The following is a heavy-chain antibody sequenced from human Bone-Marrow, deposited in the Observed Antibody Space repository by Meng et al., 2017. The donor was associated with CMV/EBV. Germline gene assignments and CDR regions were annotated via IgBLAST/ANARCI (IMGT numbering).Heavy chain of an antibody. CDR2: MNPNIGNT. J-gene: IGHJ6*02. CDR3: AAADYGDYYYGMDV. CDR1: GYTFTNYD. Sequence: ASVKVSCKASGYTFTNYDINWVRQAPGQGLEWMGWMNPNIGNTGYAQKFQGRVTMTRDTSISTAYMELSSLRSEDTAVYYCAAADYGDYYYGMDVWGQGTTVTVSS. V-gene: IGHV1-8*01. D-gene: IGHD4-17*01.